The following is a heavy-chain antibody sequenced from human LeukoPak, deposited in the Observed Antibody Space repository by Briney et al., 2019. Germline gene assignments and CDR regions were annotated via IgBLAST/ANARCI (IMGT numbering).Heavy chain of an antibody. CDR1: GFTFSNYW. J-gene: IGHJ4*02. Sequence: PGGSLRLSCAASGFTFSNYWMSWVRQAPGTGLEWVANIKEDGGDKYYVDSVKGRFTISRDNAKNSLYLQMNSLRAEDTAVYYCARDTGYNTFDHWGQGTLVTVSS. CDR3: ARDTGYNTFDH. V-gene: IGHV3-7*05. CDR2: IKEDGGDK. D-gene: IGHD5-24*01.